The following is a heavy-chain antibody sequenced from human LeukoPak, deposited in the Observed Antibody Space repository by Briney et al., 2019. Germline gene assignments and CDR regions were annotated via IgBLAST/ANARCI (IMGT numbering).Heavy chain of an antibody. D-gene: IGHD4-17*01. V-gene: IGHV3-48*02. J-gene: IGHJ3*02. CDR2: ISSSSSTI. Sequence: PGGTVRLSCAASGFTFSSYSMNWVRQAPGKGLEWVSYISSSSSTIYYADSVKGRFTISRDNAKNSLYLQMNSLTDEDTAVYYCARVRAVTTFRDAFDIWGQGTMVTVSS. CDR3: ARVRAVTTFRDAFDI. CDR1: GFTFSSYS.